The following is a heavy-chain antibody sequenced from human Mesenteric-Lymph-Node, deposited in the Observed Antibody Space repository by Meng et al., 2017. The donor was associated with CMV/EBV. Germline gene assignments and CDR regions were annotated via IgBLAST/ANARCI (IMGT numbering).Heavy chain of an antibody. D-gene: IGHD2-2*01. CDR2: INHSGST. J-gene: IGHJ2*01. CDR1: GGSFSGYY. V-gene: IGHV4-34*01. Sequence: SETLSLTCAVYGGSFSGYYWSWIRQPPGKGLEWIGEINHSGSTNYNPSLKSRVTISVDTSKNQFSLKLSSVTAADTAVYYCARGRLGNCSSTSCYLDAFDIWGRGTLVTVSS. CDR3: ARGRLGNCSSTSCYLDAFDI.